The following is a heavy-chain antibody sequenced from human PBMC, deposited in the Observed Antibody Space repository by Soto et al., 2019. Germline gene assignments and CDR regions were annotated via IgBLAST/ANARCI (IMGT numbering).Heavy chain of an antibody. D-gene: IGHD6-19*01. CDR1: GSIFFGYG. CDR2: IWHDGSEI. Sequence: GGSLRLSCVVPGSIFFGYGMHWVRQAPGKGLEWVAVIWHDGSEIYYADSVKGRFTISRDNSKNTLYLQMNSLRAEDTAVYYCARNLIAVAGTRYYYGMDVWGQGTTVTVS. V-gene: IGHV3-33*01. CDR3: ARNLIAVAGTRYYYGMDV. J-gene: IGHJ6*02.